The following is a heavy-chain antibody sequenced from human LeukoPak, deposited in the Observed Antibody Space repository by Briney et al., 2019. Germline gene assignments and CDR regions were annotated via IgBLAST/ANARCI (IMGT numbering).Heavy chain of an antibody. CDR1: GDSIRSSY. Sequence: SETLSLTCTVSGDSIRSSYWIWIRQPPGKGLEWIGYISYSGATNYNPSLKGRVTSSIDTSKNQFSLNLNSVTAADTAVYYCSRDGYNREARYWGQGTLVTVSS. CDR2: ISYSGAT. V-gene: IGHV4-59*01. J-gene: IGHJ4*02. CDR3: SRDGYNREARY. D-gene: IGHD5-24*01.